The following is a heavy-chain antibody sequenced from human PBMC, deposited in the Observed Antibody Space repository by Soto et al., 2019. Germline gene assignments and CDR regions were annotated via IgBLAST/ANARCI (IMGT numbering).Heavy chain of an antibody. CDR1: GYTFTSYG. CDR2: ISAYNGNT. D-gene: IGHD3-9*01. Sequence: QVQLVQSGAEVKKPGASVKVSCKASGYTFTSYGISWVRQAPGQGLEWMGWISAYNGNTNYAQKLQGRVTMTTDSSTSTSYMELRSLRSDDTAVYYCARDYSYNILTGYYSPPLYWGQGTLVTVSS. V-gene: IGHV1-18*01. CDR3: ARDYSYNILTGYYSPPLY. J-gene: IGHJ4*02.